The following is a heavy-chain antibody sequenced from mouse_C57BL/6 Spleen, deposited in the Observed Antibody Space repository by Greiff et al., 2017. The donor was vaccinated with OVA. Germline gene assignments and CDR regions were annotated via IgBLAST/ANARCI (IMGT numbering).Heavy chain of an antibody. J-gene: IGHJ2*01. D-gene: IGHD2-1*01. CDR2: IYPGDGDT. Sequence: QVQLQQSGAELVKPGASVKISCKASGYAFSSYWMNWVKQRPGKGLEWIGQIYPGDGDTNYNGKFKGKATLTADKSSSTAYMQLSSPTSEDSAVYFCARGGGNYYFDYWGQGTTLTVSS. CDR3: ARGGGNYYFDY. CDR1: GYAFSSYW. V-gene: IGHV1-80*01.